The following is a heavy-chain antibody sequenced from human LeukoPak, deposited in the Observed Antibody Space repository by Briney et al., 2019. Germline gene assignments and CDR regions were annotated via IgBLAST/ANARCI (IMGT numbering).Heavy chain of an antibody. Sequence: KASQTLSLTCTVSGGSISSGGYYWSWIRQHPGKGLEWIGYIYPSGNTYYNPSLKSRVTISVDTSKNQFSLKLSSVTAADTAVYYCARGRDYGGLPADYWGHGTLVTVSS. CDR2: IYPSGNT. J-gene: IGHJ4*01. CDR1: GGSISSGGYY. D-gene: IGHD4-23*01. CDR3: ARGRDYGGLPADY. V-gene: IGHV4-31*03.